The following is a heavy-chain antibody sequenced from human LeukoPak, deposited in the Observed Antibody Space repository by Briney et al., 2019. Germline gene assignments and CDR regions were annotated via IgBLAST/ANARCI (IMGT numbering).Heavy chain of an antibody. CDR1: GYTFTSYG. D-gene: IGHD2-2*01. CDR3: ARVHSYCSTTSCLDY. J-gene: IGHJ4*02. CDR2: ISAYNGNT. V-gene: IGHV1-18*01. Sequence: ASVRVSCKASGYTFTSYGISWVRQAPGQGLEWMGWISAYNGNTNYAQKFQGRVTMTTDTSTSTGYMELRSLRSDDTAVYYCARVHSYCSTTSCLDYWGQGTLVTVSS.